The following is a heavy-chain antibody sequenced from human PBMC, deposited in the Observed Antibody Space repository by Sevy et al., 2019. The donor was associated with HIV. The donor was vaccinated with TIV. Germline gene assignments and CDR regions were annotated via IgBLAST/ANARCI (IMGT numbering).Heavy chain of an antibody. D-gene: IGHD2-2*01. V-gene: IGHV4-39*01. CDR3: ARHGDCSSTSCYLFDY. CDR2: IYYSGST. CDR1: GGSISSSSYY. Sequence: SETLSLTCTVSGGSISSSSYYWGWIRQPPGKGLEWIGSIYYSGSTYYNPSLKSRVTISVDTSKNQFSLKLSSVTAADTAVYYCARHGDCSSTSCYLFDYWGQGTLVTVSS. J-gene: IGHJ4*02.